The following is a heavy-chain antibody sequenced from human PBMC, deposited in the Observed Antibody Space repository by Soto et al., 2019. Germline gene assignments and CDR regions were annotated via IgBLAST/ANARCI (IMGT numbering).Heavy chain of an antibody. CDR3: ARDSGGYGDYTT. CDR1: GFTVSSNY. D-gene: IGHD4-17*01. V-gene: IGHV3-66*01. J-gene: IGHJ5*02. Sequence: DVQLVESGGGLVQPGGSLRLSCAASGFTVSSNYINWVRQAPGKGLEWFSIIYTGGKTYYADSVKGRFTISRDNSKNTVYLQMNSLRAEDTAVYYCARDSGGYGDYTTWGQGTLVTVSS. CDR2: IYTGGKT.